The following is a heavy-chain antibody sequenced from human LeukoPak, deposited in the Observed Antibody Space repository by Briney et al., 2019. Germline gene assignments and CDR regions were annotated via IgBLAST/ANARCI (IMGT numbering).Heavy chain of an antibody. D-gene: IGHD3-3*01. CDR1: GFTFSSYS. CDR3: ARAAHTIFGEPNEFDY. CDR2: ISSSSSYI. Sequence: PGGSLRLSCAASGFTFSSYSMNWVRQAPGKGLEWVSSISSSSSYIYYADSVKGRFTISRDNDTNSLYLQMNSLRAEDTAVYYCARAAHTIFGEPNEFDYWGQGTLVTVSS. V-gene: IGHV3-21*01. J-gene: IGHJ4*02.